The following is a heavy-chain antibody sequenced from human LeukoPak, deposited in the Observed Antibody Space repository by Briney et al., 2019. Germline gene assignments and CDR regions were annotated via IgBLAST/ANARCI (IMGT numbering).Heavy chain of an antibody. D-gene: IGHD3/OR15-3a*01. CDR2: ISAYSGNT. J-gene: IGHJ6*03. CDR1: GYTFTSYG. CDR3: ASGPSRPKYYYYMDV. V-gene: IGHV1-18*01. Sequence: GASVKVSCKASGYTFTSYGISWVRQAPGQGLEWMGWISAYSGNTNYAQKLQGRVTMTTDTSTSTAYMELRSLRSDDTAVYYCASGPSRPKYYYYMDVWGKGTTVTVSS.